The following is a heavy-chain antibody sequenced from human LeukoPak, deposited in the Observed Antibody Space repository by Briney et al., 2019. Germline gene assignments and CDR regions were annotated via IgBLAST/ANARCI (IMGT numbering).Heavy chain of an antibody. V-gene: IGHV3-11*06. CDR3: ARRERGSTVTTLFYYFDY. CDR1: GFTFSDYY. CDR2: ISSSSTYT. Sequence: PGRSLRLSCAASGFTFSDYYMSWIRQAPGKGLEWVSYISSSSTYTNYADSVKGRFTISRDNAKNSLYLQMNSLRAEDTAVYYCARRERGSTVTTLFYYFDYWGQGTLVTVSS. D-gene: IGHD4-11*01. J-gene: IGHJ4*02.